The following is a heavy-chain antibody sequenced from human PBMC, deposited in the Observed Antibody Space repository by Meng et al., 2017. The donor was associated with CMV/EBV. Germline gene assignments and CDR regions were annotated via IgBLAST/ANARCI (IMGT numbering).Heavy chain of an antibody. CDR1: GYTFTSYY. V-gene: IGHV1-46*01. D-gene: IGHD6-19*01. CDR3: ARDPHSGWLDY. Sequence: QVQLGQSGAEVKKPGASVKVSWKASGYTFTSYYMHWVRQAPGQGLEWMGIINPSGGSTSYAQKFQGRVTMTRDTSTSTVYMELSSLRSEDTAVYYCARDPHSGWLDYWGQGTLVTVSS. CDR2: INPSGGST. J-gene: IGHJ4*02.